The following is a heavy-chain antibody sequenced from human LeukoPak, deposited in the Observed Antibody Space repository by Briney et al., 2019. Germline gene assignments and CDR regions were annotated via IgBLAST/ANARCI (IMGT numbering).Heavy chain of an antibody. CDR3: ARHGYSYGYGPPLDV. Sequence: ASVKVSCKVSGYTLTELSMHWVRQAPGKGLEWMGGFDPEDGETIYAQKFQGRVTMTEDTSTDTAYMELSSLRSEDTAMYYCARHGYSYGYGPPLDVWGKGTTVTVSS. D-gene: IGHD5-18*01. V-gene: IGHV1-24*01. CDR1: GYTLTELS. CDR2: FDPEDGET. J-gene: IGHJ6*04.